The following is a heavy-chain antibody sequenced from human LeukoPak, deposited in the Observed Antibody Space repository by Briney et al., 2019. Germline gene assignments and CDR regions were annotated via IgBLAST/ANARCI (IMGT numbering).Heavy chain of an antibody. V-gene: IGHV1-18*01. D-gene: IGHD3-3*01. Sequence: ASVEVSCKASGYTFINHGISWVRQAPGQGLEWMGWISAYNGRTEYAPNLQDRVTMTTDTSTTTAYMELRSLTSDDTAVYYCGRWSPNPNDSWGQGTLVTVSS. CDR2: ISAYNGRT. J-gene: IGHJ5*01. CDR1: GYTFINHG. CDR3: GRWSPNPNDS.